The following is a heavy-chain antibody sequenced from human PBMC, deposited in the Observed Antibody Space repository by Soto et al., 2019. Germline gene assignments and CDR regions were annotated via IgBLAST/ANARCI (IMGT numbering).Heavy chain of an antibody. D-gene: IGHD3-3*01. CDR3: ARTYDFWSGPDRNWFDP. J-gene: IGHJ5*02. V-gene: IGHV4-39*01. CDR2: IYYSGST. CDR1: GGSISSSSYY. Sequence: QLQLQESGPGLVKPSETLSLTCTVSGGSISSSSYYWGWIRQPPGKGLEWIGSIYYSGSTYYNPSLKSRVTISVDTSKNQFSLKLSSVTAADTAVYYCARTYDFWSGPDRNWFDPWGQGTLVTVSS.